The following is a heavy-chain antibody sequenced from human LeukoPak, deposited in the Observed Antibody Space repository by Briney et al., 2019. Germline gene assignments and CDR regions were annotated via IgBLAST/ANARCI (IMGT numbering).Heavy chain of an antibody. CDR1: GDSISSSSYY. V-gene: IGHV4-39*07. CDR3: ARDYLGGNPDAFDI. CDR2: IYYSGST. D-gene: IGHD4-23*01. Sequence: SETLSLTCTVSGDSISSSSYYWGWIRQPPGKELEWIGSIYYSGSTYFNPSLNSRVTISVDTSKNQFSLKLSSVTAADTAVYYCARDYLGGNPDAFDIWGQGTMVTVSS. J-gene: IGHJ3*02.